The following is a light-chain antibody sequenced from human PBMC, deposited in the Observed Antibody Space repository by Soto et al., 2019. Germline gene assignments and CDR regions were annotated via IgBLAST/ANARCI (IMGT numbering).Light chain of an antibody. Sequence: QSVLTQPASVSGSPGQSITISCTGTSSDVGGYNYVSWYQQHPGKAPKLMIYDVSNRPSGVSNRFSDSKSGNTASLTISGLQAEDEAEYYGSSYTSSSTLVFGGGTKVTVL. CDR2: DVS. J-gene: IGLJ2*01. V-gene: IGLV2-14*01. CDR1: SSDVGGYNY. CDR3: SSYTSSSTLV.